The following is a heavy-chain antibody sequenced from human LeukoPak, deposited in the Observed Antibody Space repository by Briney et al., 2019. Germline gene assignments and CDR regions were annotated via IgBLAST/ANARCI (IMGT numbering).Heavy chain of an antibody. CDR1: GFTFSSYW. J-gene: IGHJ4*02. D-gene: IGHD3-22*01. CDR2: INSDRSST. CDR3: ARGRITMTIDY. V-gene: IGHV3-74*01. Sequence: GGSLRLSCAASGFTFSSYWMHWVRQAPGKGLGWVSRINSDRSSTSYADSVKGRFTISRDNAKNTLYLQMNSRRAEDTDVYYCARGRITMTIDYWGQRTLVTVS.